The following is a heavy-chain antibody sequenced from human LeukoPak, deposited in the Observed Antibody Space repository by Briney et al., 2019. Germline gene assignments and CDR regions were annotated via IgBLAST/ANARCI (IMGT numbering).Heavy chain of an antibody. V-gene: IGHV3-21*01. D-gene: IGHD3-10*01. CDR2: ISSSSSYI. CDR3: ARVGLAFGGVDY. J-gene: IGHJ4*02. CDR1: GFTFSSYS. Sequence: GGSLRLSCAASGFTFSSYSMNWVRQAPGKGLEWVSSISSSSSYIYYADSVKGRFTISRDNAKNSLYLQMNSLRAEDTAVYYCARVGLAFGGVDYWGQVTLVTVSS.